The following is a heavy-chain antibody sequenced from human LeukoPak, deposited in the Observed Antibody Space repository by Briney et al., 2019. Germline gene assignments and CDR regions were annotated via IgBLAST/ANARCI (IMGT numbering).Heavy chain of an antibody. D-gene: IGHD3-22*01. Sequence: MSSETLSLTCAVYGGSFSGYYWSWIRQPPGKGLEWIGEINHSGSTNYNPSLKSRVTISVDTSKNQFSLKLSSVTAADTAVYYCARGLVSPTRYDSSGYYGPNFDYWGQGTLVTVSS. CDR1: GGSFSGYY. V-gene: IGHV4-34*01. J-gene: IGHJ4*02. CDR3: ARGLVSPTRYDSSGYYGPNFDY. CDR2: INHSGST.